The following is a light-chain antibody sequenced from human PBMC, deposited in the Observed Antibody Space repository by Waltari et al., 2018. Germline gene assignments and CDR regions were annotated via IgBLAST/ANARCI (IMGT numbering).Light chain of an antibody. CDR1: SSNIGAGYD. CDR3: QSYDRSLSGV. V-gene: IGLV1-40*01. Sequence: QSVLTQPPSVSGAPGQRVTISCTGTSSNIGAGYDVHWYQQPPGTAPKLLMYGNNKRPSGVSDRFSGSKSGTSASLVITGLRAEDEADYYCQSYDRSLSGVFGGGTRLTFL. J-gene: IGLJ2*01. CDR2: GNN.